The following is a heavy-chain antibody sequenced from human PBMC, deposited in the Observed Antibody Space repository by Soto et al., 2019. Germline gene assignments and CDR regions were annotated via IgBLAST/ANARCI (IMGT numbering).Heavy chain of an antibody. CDR2: LYDVDGT. V-gene: IGHV3-53*01. CDR1: GLTVSGKKY. CDR3: ASWHEREHAYDV. Sequence: DVQLVESGGGLIQPGESLRLSCAAFGLTVSGKKYVAWFRQAPGKGLEWISALYDVDGTYYADYVKGRFTTSSDSSKTTVYLQMNGLRPDDTAGYYCASWHEREHAYDVWGRGTKVTVSS. D-gene: IGHD1-1*01. J-gene: IGHJ3*01.